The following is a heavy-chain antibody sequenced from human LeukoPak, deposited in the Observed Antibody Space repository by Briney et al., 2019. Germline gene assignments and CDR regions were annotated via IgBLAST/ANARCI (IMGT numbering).Heavy chain of an antibody. D-gene: IGHD5-12*01. CDR2: IYYTGST. CDR3: ARSRGADYYDY. J-gene: IGHJ4*02. V-gene: IGHV4-59*08. CDR1: AGSLSGYY. Sequence: SETLSLTCTVSAGSLSGYYWSWIRQPPGKGLEWIGSIYYTGSTNYNPSLKSRVVMSVDRSKNQCSLNLSSVTAADTAVYYCARSRGADYYDYWGQGTLVTVSS.